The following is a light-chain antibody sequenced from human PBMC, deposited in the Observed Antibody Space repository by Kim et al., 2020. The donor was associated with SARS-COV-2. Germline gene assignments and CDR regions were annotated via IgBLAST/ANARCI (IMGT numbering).Light chain of an antibody. Sequence: SASTGDRVTVTCRASQDDGTYLAWYRQEPGNAPELLIYAASTLQSGVPSRFSGSGSGTFFTLTISCLQSEDFATYYCQQYHTSPDTFGQGTKLEI. J-gene: IGKJ2*01. CDR3: QQYHTSPDT. CDR2: AAS. V-gene: IGKV1-8*01. CDR1: QDDGTY.